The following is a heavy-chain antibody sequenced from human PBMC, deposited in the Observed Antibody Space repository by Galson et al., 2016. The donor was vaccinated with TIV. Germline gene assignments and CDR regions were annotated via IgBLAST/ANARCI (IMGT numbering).Heavy chain of an antibody. J-gene: IGHJ6*02. V-gene: IGHV3-33*06. D-gene: IGHD5-18*01. Sequence: SLRLSCATSGFTLPNYGMTWVRQAPGKGLEWVAVIWYDGTNTHYADSVKGRFTISKDNSENTLNLQMNTLRAEDTAVYYCAKDGNTAMDTYHQYYGMDVWGQGTTVTVSS. CDR3: AKDGNTAMDTYHQYYGMDV. CDR1: GFTLPNYG. CDR2: IWYDGTNT.